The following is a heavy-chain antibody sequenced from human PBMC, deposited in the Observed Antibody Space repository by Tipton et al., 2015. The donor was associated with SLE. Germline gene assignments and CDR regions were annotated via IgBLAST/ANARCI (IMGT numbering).Heavy chain of an antibody. V-gene: IGHV3-7*01. CDR2: INQYGTEK. CDR3: ASVPGEAYFQH. Sequence: SLRLSCVASGFTFSNYWTSWVRQAPGKGLEWVAIINQYGTEKNYVDSVKGRFTISRDNAKNSMDLQMNSLRAEDTAVYFCASVPGEAYFQHWGRGTLVTVSS. CDR1: GFTFSNYW. J-gene: IGHJ1*01.